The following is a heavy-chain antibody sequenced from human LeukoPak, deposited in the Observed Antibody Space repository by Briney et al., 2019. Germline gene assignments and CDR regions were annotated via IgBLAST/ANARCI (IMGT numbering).Heavy chain of an antibody. CDR1: GFTFSSYG. J-gene: IGHJ6*03. V-gene: IGHV3-30*18. D-gene: IGHD4-11*01. CDR2: ISNDRSNI. CDR3: AKDYTDYYFMDV. Sequence: PGGSLRLSCAASGFTFSSYGMHWVRQAPGKGLEWVAVISNDRSNIKYADSVRGRFTISRDNAQKTLFLQMNSLRSEDTAVYYCAKDYTDYYFMDVWGKGTTVTVSS.